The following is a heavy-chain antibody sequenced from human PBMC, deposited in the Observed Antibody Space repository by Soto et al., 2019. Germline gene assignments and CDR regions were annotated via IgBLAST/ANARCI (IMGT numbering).Heavy chain of an antibody. CDR3: ARAYTVTTSGWFDP. V-gene: IGHV1-3*01. CDR1: GYTFTSYA. CDR2: INAGNGNT. D-gene: IGHD4-4*01. Sequence: SVKVSCKASGYTFTSYAMHWVRQAPGQRLEWMGWINAGNGNTKYSQKFQGRVTITRDTSASTAYMELSSLRSEDTAVYYCARAYTVTTSGWFDPWGQGTLVTVSS. J-gene: IGHJ5*02.